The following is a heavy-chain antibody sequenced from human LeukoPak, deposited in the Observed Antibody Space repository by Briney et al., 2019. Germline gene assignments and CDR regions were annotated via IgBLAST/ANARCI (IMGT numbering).Heavy chain of an antibody. CDR1: GYSISSGYY. J-gene: IGHJ4*02. V-gene: IGHV4-38-2*02. CDR3: ARDRGGIGSGYYYGDFDY. CDR2: IYHSGST. Sequence: SETLSLTCTVSGYSISSGYYWGWIRQPPGKGLEWIGSIYHSGSTYYNPSLKSRATISVDTSKNQFSLKLSSVTAADTAVYYCARDRGGIGSGYYYGDFDYWGQGTLVTVSS. D-gene: IGHD3-22*01.